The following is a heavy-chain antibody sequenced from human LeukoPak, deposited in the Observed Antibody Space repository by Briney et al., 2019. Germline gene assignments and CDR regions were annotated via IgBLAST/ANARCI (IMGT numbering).Heavy chain of an antibody. Sequence: SETLSLTCTVSGGSISSYYWSWIRQPPGKGLEWIGYIYYSGSTNYNPSLKSRVTISVDTSKNQFSLRLSSVTAADTAAYYCARGVGYNPYYFDYWGQGTLVTVSS. CDR1: GGSISSYY. V-gene: IGHV4-59*01. CDR3: ARGVGYNPYYFDY. J-gene: IGHJ4*02. CDR2: IYYSGST. D-gene: IGHD5-24*01.